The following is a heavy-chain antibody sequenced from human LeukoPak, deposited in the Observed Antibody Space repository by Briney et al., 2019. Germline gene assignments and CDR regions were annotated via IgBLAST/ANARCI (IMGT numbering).Heavy chain of an antibody. CDR2: ISFSNSTL. V-gene: IGHV3-48*04. D-gene: IGHD5-12*01. Sequence: GGSLRLSCAASGFNVSYYSMNWVRQAPGKGLEGVSYISFSNSTLYYADSVRGRFTISRDNAKNSLSLQMNSLRAEDTAVYYCAGGGATSFDYWGQGILVTVSS. CDR3: AGGGATSFDY. J-gene: IGHJ4*02. CDR1: GFNVSYYS.